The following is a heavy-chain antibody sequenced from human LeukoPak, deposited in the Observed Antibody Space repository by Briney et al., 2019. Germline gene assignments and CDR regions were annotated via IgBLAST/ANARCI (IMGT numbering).Heavy chain of an antibody. J-gene: IGHJ4*02. D-gene: IGHD3-22*01. CDR3: ARADSSGYYYVN. CDR2: IYDSGST. CDR1: VGSIGRGGDD. V-gene: IGHV4-31*03. Sequence: NPSETLSLACTVAVGSIGRGGDDWGWIRQHPGKGLEWIGHIYDSGSTYYNPSLKSRVTISVDKYKNQFSLKLSSVTAADTAVYYCARADSSGYYYVNRGQGTLVTV.